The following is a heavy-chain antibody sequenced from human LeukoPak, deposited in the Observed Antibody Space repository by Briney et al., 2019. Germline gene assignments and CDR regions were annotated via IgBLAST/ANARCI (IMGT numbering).Heavy chain of an antibody. V-gene: IGHV4-59*01. CDR1: GDSISPYY. D-gene: IGHD3-3*02. CDR2: IFRSGHT. J-gene: IGHJ4*02. CDR3: ARHIFGHLFDT. Sequence: SETLSLTCTVSGDSISPYYWSWIRQPPGKGLEWIGYIFRSGHTNYNPSLKGRVTISLDTSKNQFSLRLSSVTAADTAVYYCARHIFGHLFDTWGQGTLVTVSS.